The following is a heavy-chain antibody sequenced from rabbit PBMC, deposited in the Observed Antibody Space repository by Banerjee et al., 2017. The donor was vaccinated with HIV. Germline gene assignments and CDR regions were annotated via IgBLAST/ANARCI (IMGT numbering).Heavy chain of an antibody. CDR1: GFDFSSYG. J-gene: IGHJ4*01. CDR3: AYSSGWGADFNL. CDR2: IDPVFGST. Sequence: QQLEESGGGLVQPGGSLKLSCKASGFDFSSYGVSWVRQAPGKGLEWIGYIDPVFGSTYYASWVNGRFTIPSHNAQNTLYLQLNSLTAADTATYFCAYSSGWGADFNLWGQGTLVTVS. V-gene: IGHV1S7*01. D-gene: IGHD4-1*01.